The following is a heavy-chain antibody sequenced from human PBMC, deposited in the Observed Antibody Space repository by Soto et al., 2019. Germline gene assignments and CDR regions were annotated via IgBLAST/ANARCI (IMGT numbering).Heavy chain of an antibody. J-gene: IGHJ5*02. CDR2: ISAYNGNT. D-gene: IGHD4-17*01. Sequence: GASGKVSCKASGYTFTSYGISWVRQAPGQGLEWMGWISAYNGNTNYAQKLQGRVTMTTDTSTSTAYMELRSLRSDDTAVYYCARGHFDYGDYWFDPWGQGTLVTVSS. CDR1: GYTFTSYG. V-gene: IGHV1-18*01. CDR3: ARGHFDYGDYWFDP.